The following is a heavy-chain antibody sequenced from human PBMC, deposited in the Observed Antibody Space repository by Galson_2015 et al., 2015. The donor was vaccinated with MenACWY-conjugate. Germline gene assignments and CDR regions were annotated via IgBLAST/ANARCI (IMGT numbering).Heavy chain of an antibody. CDR1: GGSIHNDGYF. D-gene: IGHD3-3*02. CDR2: IYYSGSA. CDR3: ARGVNLASMAGY. V-gene: IGHV4-39*07. J-gene: IGHJ4*02. Sequence: SETLSLTCSVSGGSIHNDGYFWGWIRQPPGEGLEWIGSIYYSGSANYNPSLKSRVTISVDTSKNQFSLTMTSVTAADTAVYYCARGVNLASMAGYWGQGTLVTVSS.